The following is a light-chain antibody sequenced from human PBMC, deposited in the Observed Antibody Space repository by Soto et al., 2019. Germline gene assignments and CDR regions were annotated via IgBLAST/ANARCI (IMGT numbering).Light chain of an antibody. J-gene: IGKJ5*01. V-gene: IGKV3-11*01. CDR1: QSVSSY. CDR2: DAS. CDR3: QQRSNWPPIT. Sequence: EIVLTQSPATLSLSPGERATLSCRASQSVSSYLAWYQQKPGQAPRLLIYDASNRATGIPARFSGSGSGTDFTLTISSLEPEDFAVYYCQQRSNWPPITFGQGTRSRL.